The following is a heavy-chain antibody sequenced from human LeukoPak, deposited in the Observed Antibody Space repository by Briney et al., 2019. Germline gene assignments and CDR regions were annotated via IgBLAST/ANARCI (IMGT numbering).Heavy chain of an antibody. Sequence: GESLKISCKGSGYSFTSYWIGWVRQMPGKGLEWMGIIYPGDSDTRYSPSFQGQVTISADKSISTAFLQWNSLQSSDSGIYFCARTRGLYGTADYWGQGTLVIASS. D-gene: IGHD1-26*01. CDR1: GYSFTSYW. J-gene: IGHJ4*02. V-gene: IGHV5-51*01. CDR2: IYPGDSDT. CDR3: ARTRGLYGTADY.